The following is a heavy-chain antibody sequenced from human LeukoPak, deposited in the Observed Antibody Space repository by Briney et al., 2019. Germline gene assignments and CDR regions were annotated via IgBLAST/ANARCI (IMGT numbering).Heavy chain of an antibody. V-gene: IGHV1-18*01. Sequence: ASVKVCFKASGYTFTKYGITWVRQAPGQGLEWMGWISPYNGNRNYAQKLQDRVTMTTDTSTSTAYMELRSLRSDDTAVYYCARGRGVYASSSTTFDYWGPGTLVTVSS. J-gene: IGHJ4*02. CDR3: ARGRGVYASSSTTFDY. D-gene: IGHD6-6*01. CDR2: ISPYNGNR. CDR1: GYTFTKYG.